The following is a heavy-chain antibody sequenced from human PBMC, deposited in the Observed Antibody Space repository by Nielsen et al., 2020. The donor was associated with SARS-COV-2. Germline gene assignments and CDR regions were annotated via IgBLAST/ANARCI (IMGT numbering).Heavy chain of an antibody. CDR2: IYYSGST. CDR3: AGSYDSSGYCSLEPPDY. J-gene: IGHJ4*02. D-gene: IGHD3-22*01. Sequence: SETLSLTCTVSGGSISSYYWSWIRQPPGKGLEWIGYIYYSGSTNYNPSLKSRVTISVDTSKNQFSLKLSSVTAADTAVYYCAGSYDSSGYCSLEPPDYWGQGTLVTVSS. CDR1: GGSISSYY. V-gene: IGHV4-59*01.